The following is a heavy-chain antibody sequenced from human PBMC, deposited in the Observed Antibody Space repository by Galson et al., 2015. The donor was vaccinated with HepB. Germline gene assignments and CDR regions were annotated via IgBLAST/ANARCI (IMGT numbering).Heavy chain of an antibody. D-gene: IGHD3-10*01. CDR2: ISSDGSRT. V-gene: IGHV3-48*04. J-gene: IGHJ6*02. CDR1: GFTFSRFP. CDR3: AYGMDV. Sequence: SLRLSCAASGFTFSRFPMNWARQAPGEGLEWVSYISSDGSRTHYADSVKGRFTISRDNAKDSLSLQMNSLRAEDTAVYYCAYGMDVWGQGTTVTVYS.